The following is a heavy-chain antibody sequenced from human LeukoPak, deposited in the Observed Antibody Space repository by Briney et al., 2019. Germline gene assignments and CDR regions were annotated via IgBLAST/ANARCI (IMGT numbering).Heavy chain of an antibody. CDR3: ARDWSHDY. J-gene: IGHJ4*02. CDR2: MSFDGSK. CDR1: GFPFSRYA. D-gene: IGHD3-3*01. V-gene: IGHV3-30-3*01. Sequence: GGSLRLSCVGSGFPFSRYALHWIRQAPGKGLEWMAVMSFDGSKDYADSAKGRFTISRDNSRNTLYLRIDDLRPEDTAMFFCARDWSHDYWGQGTLVAVSS.